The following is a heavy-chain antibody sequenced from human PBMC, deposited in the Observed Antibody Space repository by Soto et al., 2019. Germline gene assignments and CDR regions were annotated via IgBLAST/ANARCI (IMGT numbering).Heavy chain of an antibody. CDR1: GDSVTNYF. V-gene: IGHV4-59*02. CDR3: ARDPGYCTNGVCPIFDF. CDR2: MYHGGRT. D-gene: IGHD2-8*01. Sequence: ASETLSLTCTASGDSVTNYFWCWMRQPPGKGLEWIGHMYHGGRTNYSPSLKSRVTMSLDSSRNQFSLNLSSVTAADTAVYFCARDPGYCTNGVCPIFDFWGQGLLVTVSS. J-gene: IGHJ4*02.